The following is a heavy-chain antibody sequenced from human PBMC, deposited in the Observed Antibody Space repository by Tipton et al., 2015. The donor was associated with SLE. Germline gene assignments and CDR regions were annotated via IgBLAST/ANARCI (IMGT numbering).Heavy chain of an antibody. V-gene: IGHV4-4*07. Sequence: TLSLTCTVSGGSISSYYWSWIRQPAGKGLEWIGRIYTSGSTNYNPPPKSRVTMSVDTSKNQFSLKLSSVTAADTAVYYCARDRVVGAIGWFDPWGQGTLVTVSS. D-gene: IGHD1-26*01. CDR1: GGSISSYY. J-gene: IGHJ5*02. CDR3: ARDRVVGAIGWFDP. CDR2: IYTSGST.